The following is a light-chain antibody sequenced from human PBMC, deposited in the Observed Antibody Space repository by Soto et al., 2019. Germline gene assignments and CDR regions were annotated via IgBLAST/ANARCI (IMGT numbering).Light chain of an antibody. CDR1: QSVSNHY. J-gene: IGKJ1*01. CDR2: GAS. V-gene: IGKV3-20*01. Sequence: FAMTQSQGTLSLSPGERATLSCRASQSVSNHYLAWYQQKPGQAPRLLIYGASNRATGIPDRFSGSGSGTDFTLTISRLEPEDFAVYYCQQYGSSGTFGQGTKVDIK. CDR3: QQYGSSGT.